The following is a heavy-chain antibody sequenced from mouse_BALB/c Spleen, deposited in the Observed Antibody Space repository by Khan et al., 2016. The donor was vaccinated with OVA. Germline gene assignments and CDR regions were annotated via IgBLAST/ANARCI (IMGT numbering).Heavy chain of an antibody. CDR2: ISSAGDYT. V-gene: IGHV5-6*01. D-gene: IGHD4-1*01. CDR3: ASHLTGSFAY. Sequence: EVELVDSGGDLVKPGGSLKLSCAASGFSFSSYGMSWVRQTPDKRLEWVATISSAGDYTYYPDNVKGRFTISRDNAKNTLYLQMSSLKSEDTAMFYCASHLTGSFAYWGQGTLVTVSA. J-gene: IGHJ3*01. CDR1: GFSFSSYG.